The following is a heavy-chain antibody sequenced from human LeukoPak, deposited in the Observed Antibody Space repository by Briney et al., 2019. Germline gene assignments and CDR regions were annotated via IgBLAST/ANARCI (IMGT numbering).Heavy chain of an antibody. Sequence: PGGSLRLSFEAPGFTFSSNWMSWVRQAPGKGLEWVANIKQDGSEKYYVDSVRGRFTISRDNDKNSRELKTHSLSAEDTAVYYCSINYYYYGMDVWGKGTTVTVSS. V-gene: IGHV3-7*03. CDR2: IKQDGSEK. CDR3: SINYYYYGMDV. CDR1: GFTFSSNW. J-gene: IGHJ6*04.